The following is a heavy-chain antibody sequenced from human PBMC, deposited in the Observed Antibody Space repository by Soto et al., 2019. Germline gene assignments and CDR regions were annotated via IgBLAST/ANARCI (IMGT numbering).Heavy chain of an antibody. CDR1: GFTFSSYA. D-gene: IGHD2-2*01. CDR2: ISGSGGST. CDR3: AKVWNCSSTSCYAVYFDY. Sequence: GGSLRLSCAASGFTFSSYAMSWVRQAPGKGLEWVSAISGSGGSTYYADSVKGRFTISRDNSKNTLYLQMNSLRAEDTAVYYCAKVWNCSSTSCYAVYFDYWGQGTLVTVSS. V-gene: IGHV3-23*01. J-gene: IGHJ4*02.